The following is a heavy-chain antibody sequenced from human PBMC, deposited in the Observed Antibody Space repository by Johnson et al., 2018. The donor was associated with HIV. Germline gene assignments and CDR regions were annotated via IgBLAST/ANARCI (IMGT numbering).Heavy chain of an antibody. CDR1: GFTFSSYA. J-gene: IGHJ3*02. CDR2: ISYDGSNK. D-gene: IGHD6-13*01. Sequence: QVQLVESGGGVVRPGGSLRLSCAASGFTFSSYAMHWVRQAPGKGLEWVAVISYDGSNKYYADSVKGRFTISRDNAKNSVYLQMNSLGAEDTAVHYCARELGGSSLPFGAFDIWGQGTMGTVSS. CDR3: ARELGGSSLPFGAFDI. V-gene: IGHV3-30*04.